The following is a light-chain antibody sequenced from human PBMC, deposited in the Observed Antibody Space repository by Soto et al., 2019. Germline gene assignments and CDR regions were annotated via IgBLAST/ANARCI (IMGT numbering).Light chain of an antibody. CDR1: SSDVGGYNY. Sequence: QSALTQPASVSGSPGQLITISCTGTSSDVGGYNYVSWYQQHPGKAPKLMIYDVSNRPSGFSHRFSGSKSGNTASLTISVLPAEDEADYYCSSYTSSSTVVFGGGTKLTVL. CDR3: SSYTSSSTVV. CDR2: DVS. J-gene: IGLJ2*01. V-gene: IGLV2-14*01.